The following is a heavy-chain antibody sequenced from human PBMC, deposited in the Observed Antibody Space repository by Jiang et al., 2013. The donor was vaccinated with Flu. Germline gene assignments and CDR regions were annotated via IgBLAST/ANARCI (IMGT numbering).Heavy chain of an antibody. CDR3: ASGYSSGWYYYYYGMDV. Sequence: RLSCAASGFTFSSYGMHWVRQAPGKGLEWVAVISYDGSNKYYADSVKGRFTISRDNSKNTLYLQMNSLRAEDTAVYYCASGYSSGWYYYYYGMDVWGQGTTVTVSS. CDR2: ISYDGSNK. V-gene: IGHV3-30*03. CDR1: GFTFSSYG. D-gene: IGHD6-19*01. J-gene: IGHJ6*02.